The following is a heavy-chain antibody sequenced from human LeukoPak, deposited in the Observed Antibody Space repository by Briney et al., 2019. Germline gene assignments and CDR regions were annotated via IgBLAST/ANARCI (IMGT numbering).Heavy chain of an antibody. Sequence: ASVKVSCKASGYTFTSYYMHWVRQAPGQGLEWMGIINPSGGSTSYAQKFQRRVTMTRDTSTSTVYMELSSLRSEDTAVYYCASLYYDYVWGSYRYEDAFDIWGQGTMVTVSS. D-gene: IGHD3-16*02. J-gene: IGHJ3*02. CDR2: INPSGGST. V-gene: IGHV1-46*01. CDR1: GYTFTSYY. CDR3: ASLYYDYVWGSYRYEDAFDI.